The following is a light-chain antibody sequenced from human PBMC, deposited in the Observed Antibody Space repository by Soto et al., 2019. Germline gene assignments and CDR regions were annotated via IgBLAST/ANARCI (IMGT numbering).Light chain of an antibody. CDR3: QQRSNWPIT. J-gene: IGKJ5*01. Sequence: EFVLTQSPGTLSLSPGERATLSCRASQSVSSYLAWYQQKPGQAPRLLIYDASNRATGIPARFSGSGSGTDFTLTISSLEPEDFAVYYCQQRSNWPITFGQGTRLENK. CDR1: QSVSSY. V-gene: IGKV3-11*01. CDR2: DAS.